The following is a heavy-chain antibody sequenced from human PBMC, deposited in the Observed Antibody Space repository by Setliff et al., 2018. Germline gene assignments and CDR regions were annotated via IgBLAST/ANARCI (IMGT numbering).Heavy chain of an antibody. D-gene: IGHD3-10*01. CDR3: AKDKGSYGSESGGMDV. J-gene: IGHJ6*03. V-gene: IGHV3-23*01. CDR2: ISGSGGST. CDR1: GFTFSRHA. Sequence: LRLSCAASGFTFSRHAMSWVRQAPGKGLEWVSGISGSGGSTYYRDSVTGRFSISRDNSKNTLYLQMNSLRAEDTALYYCAKDKGSYGSESGGMDVWGKGTTVTVSS.